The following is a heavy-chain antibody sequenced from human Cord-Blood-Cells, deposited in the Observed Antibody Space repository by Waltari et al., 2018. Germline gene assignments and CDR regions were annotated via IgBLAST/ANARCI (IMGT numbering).Heavy chain of an antibody. CDR2: ISSSSSYI. D-gene: IGHD3-10*01. CDR3: ARDQVAESYTDY. V-gene: IGHV3-21*02. CDR1: GFPGSRAS. Sequence: EARLVASGGGRFMTGGSLRGSRSVLGFPGSRASINLVGQAPGKGLEWVSSISSSSSYIYYACYVKSRFTISRDNAKNSLYLQINSLRAEETALYYCARDQVAESYTDYCGQGSLVTVSS. J-gene: IGHJ4*02.